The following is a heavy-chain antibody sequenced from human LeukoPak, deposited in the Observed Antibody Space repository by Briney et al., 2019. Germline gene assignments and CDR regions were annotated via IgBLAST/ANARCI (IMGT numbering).Heavy chain of an antibody. CDR1: GDSVSSNSAA. Sequence: SQTLSLTCAISGDSVSSNSAAWNWIRQSPSRGLEWLGRTYYRSKWYNDYAVSVKSRITINPDTSKNQFSLQLNSVTPEDTAVYYCAREGGDIVVVPAAMFDYWGQGTLVTVSS. V-gene: IGHV6-1*01. CDR3: AREGGDIVVVPAAMFDY. CDR2: TYYRSKWYN. J-gene: IGHJ4*02. D-gene: IGHD2-2*01.